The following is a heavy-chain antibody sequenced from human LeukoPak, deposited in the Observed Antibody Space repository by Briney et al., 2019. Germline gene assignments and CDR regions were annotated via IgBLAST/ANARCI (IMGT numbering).Heavy chain of an antibody. J-gene: IGHJ4*02. CDR3: ARDRRRRGYLTGYYSLYFDY. Sequence: GGSLRLSCAASGFTFSSYSMNWVRQAPGKGLEWVSSISSSGSYIYYADSVKGRFTISRDNAKNSLYLQMNSLRAEDTAVYYCARDRRRRGYLTGYYSLYFDYWGQGTLVTVSS. CDR1: GFTFSSYS. CDR2: ISSSGSYI. D-gene: IGHD3-9*01. V-gene: IGHV3-21*01.